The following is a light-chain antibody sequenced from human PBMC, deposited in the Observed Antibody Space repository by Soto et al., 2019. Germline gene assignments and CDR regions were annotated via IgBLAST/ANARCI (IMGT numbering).Light chain of an antibody. CDR3: CLYATSISYV. CDR1: SIYVGTYNL. Sequence: QSVLTQPASVSGSPGQSITISCTGTSIYVGTYNLVSWYQHHPGKAPKLLIYDGTKRPSGVSNRFSGSKSGNTASLTISGLQAEDEADYYCCLYATSISYVFGTGTKVTVL. CDR2: DGT. V-gene: IGLV2-23*01. J-gene: IGLJ1*01.